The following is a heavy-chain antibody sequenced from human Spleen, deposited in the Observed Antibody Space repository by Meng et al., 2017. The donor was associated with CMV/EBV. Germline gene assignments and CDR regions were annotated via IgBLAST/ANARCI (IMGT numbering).Heavy chain of an antibody. V-gene: IGHV3-7*01. CDR2: IKEDGSEK. Sequence: GESLKISCAASGFTFSSYWMNWVRQAPGKGLEWVANIKEDGSEKYYVDSVKGRFTISRDNAKRSLFLQMNSLRAEDTAVYYCARVGEPSIVLVPAAIDYWGQGTLVTVSS. CDR3: ARVGEPSIVLVPAAIDY. J-gene: IGHJ4*02. CDR1: GFTFSSYW. D-gene: IGHD2-2*01.